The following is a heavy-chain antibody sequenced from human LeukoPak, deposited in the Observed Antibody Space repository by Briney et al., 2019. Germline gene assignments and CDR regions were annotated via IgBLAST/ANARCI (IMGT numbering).Heavy chain of an antibody. V-gene: IGHV3-9*01. CDR2: ISWNSGSI. Sequence: GGSLRLSCAASGFTFDDYAMHWVRQAPGKGLGWVSGISWNSGSIGYADSVKGRFTISRDNAKNSLYLQMNSLRAEDTALYYCAKGRRAGGYFDYWGQGTLVTVSS. J-gene: IGHJ4*02. CDR3: AKGRRAGGYFDY. D-gene: IGHD3-10*01. CDR1: GFTFDDYA.